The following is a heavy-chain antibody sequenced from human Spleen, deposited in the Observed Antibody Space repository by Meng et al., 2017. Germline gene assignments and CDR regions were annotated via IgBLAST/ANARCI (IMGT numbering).Heavy chain of an antibody. CDR1: GFTFSNAW. Sequence: GESLKISCAASGFTFSNAWMSWVRQAPGKGLEWVGRIKSKTDGGTTDYAAPVKGRFTISRDDSKNTLYLQMNSLKTEDTAAYYCTTAGYSYDDYWGQGTLVTVSS. J-gene: IGHJ4*02. CDR2: IKSKTDGGTT. V-gene: IGHV3-15*01. D-gene: IGHD5-18*01. CDR3: TTAGYSYDDY.